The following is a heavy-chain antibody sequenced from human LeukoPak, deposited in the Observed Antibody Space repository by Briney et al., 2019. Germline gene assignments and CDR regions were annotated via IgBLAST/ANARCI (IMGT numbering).Heavy chain of an antibody. V-gene: IGHV1-69*05. Sequence: ASVKVSCKASGGTFSSYAISWVRQAPGQGLEWMGGIIPIFGTANYAQKFQGRVTITTDESTSTAYMGLSSLRSEDTAVYYCARAAGIAAAGPKYNWFDPWGQGTLVTVSS. J-gene: IGHJ5*02. D-gene: IGHD6-13*01. CDR1: GGTFSSYA. CDR2: IIPIFGTA. CDR3: ARAAGIAAAGPKYNWFDP.